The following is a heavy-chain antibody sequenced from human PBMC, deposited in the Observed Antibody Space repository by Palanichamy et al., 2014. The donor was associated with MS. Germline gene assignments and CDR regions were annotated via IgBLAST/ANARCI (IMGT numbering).Heavy chain of an antibody. J-gene: IGHJ3*01. CDR2: ISTYNGRI. CDR1: GYTFIGFG. D-gene: IGHD6-13*01. V-gene: IGHV1-18*04. Sequence: QVQLVQSGAEVKKPGASVKVSCTASGYTFIGFGIGWVRQVPGQGLEWMGWISTYNGRIDYAQKFQDRVSMTTDTPTSTAYMELRSLRSDDTAVYYCARDARPGSVAVAGNAFDLWGQGTMVTVSS. CDR3: ARDARPGSVAVAGNAFDL.